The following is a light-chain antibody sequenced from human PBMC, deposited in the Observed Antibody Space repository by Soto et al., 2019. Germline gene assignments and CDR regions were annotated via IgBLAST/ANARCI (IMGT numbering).Light chain of an antibody. CDR3: CSYAGSYV. J-gene: IGLJ1*01. V-gene: IGLV2-11*01. CDR1: NSDVGVYNY. CDR2: DVS. Sequence: QSALTQPRSVSGSPGQSVTISCTGTNSDVGVYNYVSWYQQHPGKAPKLMIYDVSKRPSGVPDRFSGSKSGNTASLTISGLQAEDEADYYCCSYAGSYVFGTGTKLTVL.